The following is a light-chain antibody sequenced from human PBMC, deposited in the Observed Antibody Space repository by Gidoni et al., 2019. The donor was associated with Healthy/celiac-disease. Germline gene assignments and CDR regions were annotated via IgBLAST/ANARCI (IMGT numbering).Light chain of an antibody. V-gene: IGLV4-69*01. CDR2: LNSDGSH. J-gene: IGLJ2*01. CDR1: SGHSSYA. Sequence: QLVLTQSPSASASLGASVKLTCTLSSGHSSYAIAWHQQQPEKGPRYLMKLNSDGSHSKGDWIPDRFSGSSSGAERYLTISSLQSEDEADYYCQTWGTGTVVFGGGTQLTVL. CDR3: QTWGTGTVV.